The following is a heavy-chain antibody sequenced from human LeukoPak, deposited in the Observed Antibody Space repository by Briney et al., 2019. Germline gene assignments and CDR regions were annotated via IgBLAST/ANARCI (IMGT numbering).Heavy chain of an antibody. Sequence: GGSLRLSCAASGFTFSSYSMNWVRQAPGKGLEWVSSISSSSSYIYYADSVKGRLTISRDNAKNSLYLQMNSLRAEDTAVYYRARGPKAGYFDYWGQGTLVTVSS. CDR2: ISSSSSYI. CDR3: ARGPKAGYFDY. D-gene: IGHD6-13*01. CDR1: GFTFSSYS. J-gene: IGHJ4*02. V-gene: IGHV3-21*01.